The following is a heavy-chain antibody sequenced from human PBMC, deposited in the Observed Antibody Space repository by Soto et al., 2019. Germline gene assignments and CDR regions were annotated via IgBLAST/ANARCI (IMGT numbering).Heavy chain of an antibody. J-gene: IGHJ4*02. CDR1: GGSISSGDYY. CDR3: AVVEAVAASPIDY. Sequence: SETLALTCTVSGGSISSGDYYWSWIRQPPGKGLEWIGYIYYSGSTYYNPSLKSRVTISVDTSKNQFSLKLSSVTAADTAVYYCAVVEAVAASPIDYWGQGTLVTVYS. D-gene: IGHD6-19*01. CDR2: IYYSGST. V-gene: IGHV4-30-4*01.